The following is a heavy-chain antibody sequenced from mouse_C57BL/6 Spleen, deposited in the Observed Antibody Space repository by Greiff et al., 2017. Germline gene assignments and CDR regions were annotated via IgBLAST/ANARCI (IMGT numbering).Heavy chain of an antibody. CDR3: ALGDDYDGYYFDY. V-gene: IGHV7-3*01. D-gene: IGHD2-4*01. J-gene: IGHJ2*01. Sequence: EVKLVESGGGLVQPGGSLSLSCAASGFTFTDYYMSWVRQPPGKALEWLGFIRNKANGYTTEYSASVKGRFTISRDNSQSILYLQMNALRAEDSATYYCALGDDYDGYYFDYWGQGTTLTVSS. CDR2: IRNKANGYTT. CDR1: GFTFTDYY.